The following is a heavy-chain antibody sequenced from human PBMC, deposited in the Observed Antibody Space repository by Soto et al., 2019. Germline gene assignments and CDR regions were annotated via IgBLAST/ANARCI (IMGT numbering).Heavy chain of an antibody. J-gene: IGHJ3*02. D-gene: IGHD2-15*01. V-gene: IGHV1-69*02. Sequence: GASVKVSCKASGGTFSSYTISWVRQAPGQGLEWMGRIIPILGIANYAQKFQGRVTITADKSTSTAYMELSSLRSEDTAVYYCARARFSGGSCCHDAFDIWGQGTMVTVSS. CDR3: ARARFSGGSCCHDAFDI. CDR2: IIPILGIA. CDR1: GGTFSSYT.